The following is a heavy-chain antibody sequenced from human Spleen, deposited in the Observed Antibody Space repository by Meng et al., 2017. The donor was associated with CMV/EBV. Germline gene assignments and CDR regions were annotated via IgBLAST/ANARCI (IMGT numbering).Heavy chain of an antibody. CDR1: GFTFTTST. Sequence: GESLKISCAASGFTFTTSTMNWVRQAPGKGLEWVSSISSSSSYIYYADSVKGRFTISRDNAKNSLYLQMNSLRAEDTAVYYCARDQVGVSGDYFSYYYGMDVWGQGTTVTVSS. CDR3: ARDQVGVSGDYFSYYYGMDV. V-gene: IGHV3-21*01. J-gene: IGHJ6*02. D-gene: IGHD1-26*01. CDR2: ISSSSSYI.